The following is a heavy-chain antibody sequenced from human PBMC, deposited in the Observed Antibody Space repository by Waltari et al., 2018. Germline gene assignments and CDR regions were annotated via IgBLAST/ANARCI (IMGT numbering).Heavy chain of an antibody. J-gene: IGHJ4*02. CDR3: ARGGGTFSKPQYFDS. Sequence: QVQLVQSGSELKKSGASVKVSCKASGYIFTIYGINWVRQAPGQGLEWMGWINTNTGNPTYVQGFTGRFVFSLDTSVSTAYLQISSLKAEDSAIYYCARGGGTFSKPQYFDSWGQGTRVTVSS. CDR2: INTNTGNP. V-gene: IGHV7-4-1*02. D-gene: IGHD1-26*01. CDR1: GYIFTIYG.